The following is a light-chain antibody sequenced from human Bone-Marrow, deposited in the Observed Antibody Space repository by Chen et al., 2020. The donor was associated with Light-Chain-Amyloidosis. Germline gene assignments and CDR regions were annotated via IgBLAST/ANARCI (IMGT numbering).Light chain of an antibody. CDR1: EWGDKY. Sequence: SYEVTQPPLVSVSPGQAASITCSGNEWGDKYVCWYQQKPGPSPVLVKYQDDKRPSGIPASFSGAIAGDTATLTNSGTQARDEADYFCQEYDRRTVFGGGTRLTGL. V-gene: IGLV3-1*01. CDR2: QDD. CDR3: QEYDRRTV. J-gene: IGLJ3*02.